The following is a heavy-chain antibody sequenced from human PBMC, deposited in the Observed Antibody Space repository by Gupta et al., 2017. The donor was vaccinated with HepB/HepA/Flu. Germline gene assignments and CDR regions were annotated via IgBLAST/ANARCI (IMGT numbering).Heavy chain of an antibody. CDR3: ARDHRSAPGTGVDP. CDR1: GFTVTSSH. CDR2: MYSGGNT. Sequence: GGSLRLSCAASGFTVTSSHMNWVRQAPGKGPEWVSLMYSGGNTYYAYSVKGRFTISRDDSKNALSLQMNSLRTEDTAVYYCARDHRSAPGTGVDPWGQGTLVTVSS. J-gene: IGHJ5*02. V-gene: IGHV3-66*01. D-gene: IGHD6-13*01.